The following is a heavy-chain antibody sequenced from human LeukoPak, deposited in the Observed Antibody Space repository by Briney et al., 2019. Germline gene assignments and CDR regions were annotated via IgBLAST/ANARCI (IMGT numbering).Heavy chain of an antibody. CDR1: GGTFSSYA. CDR2: IIPIFGTA. D-gene: IGHD3-22*01. CDR3: ARGTSRYYDSSGYLD. Sequence: SVKVSCKASGGTFSSYAISWVRQAPGQGLEWMGRIIPIFGTANYAQKFQGRVTITTDESTSTAYMELSSLRPEDTAVYYCARGTSRYYDSSGYLDWGQGTLVTVSS. J-gene: IGHJ4*02. V-gene: IGHV1-69*05.